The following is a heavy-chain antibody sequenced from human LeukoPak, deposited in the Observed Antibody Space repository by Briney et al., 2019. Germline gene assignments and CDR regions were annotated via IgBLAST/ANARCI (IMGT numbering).Heavy chain of an antibody. V-gene: IGHV1-2*02. Sequence: GASVKVSCKASGYTFTGYIMHWVRQAPGQGLEWMGWINPNSGGTNYAQKFQGRVTMTRDTSISTAYMELSRLRYDDTAMYYCARGVVRGDYYYYIDVWGKGTTVTISS. D-gene: IGHD3-10*01. CDR3: ARGVVRGDYYYYIDV. CDR1: GYTFTGYI. J-gene: IGHJ6*03. CDR2: INPNSGGT.